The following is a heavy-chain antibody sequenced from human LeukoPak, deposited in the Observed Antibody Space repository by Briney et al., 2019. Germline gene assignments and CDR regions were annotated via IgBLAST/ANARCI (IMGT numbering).Heavy chain of an antibody. Sequence: SVKVSCEASGGTFSSYAISWVRQAPGQGLEWMGGIIPIFGTANYAQKFQGRVTITTDESTSTAYMELSSLRSEDTAVYYCASASGAVEMATISAYYYYYMDVWGKGTTVTVSS. V-gene: IGHV1-69*05. J-gene: IGHJ6*03. D-gene: IGHD5-24*01. CDR3: ASASGAVEMATISAYYYYYMDV. CDR1: GGTFSSYA. CDR2: IIPIFGTA.